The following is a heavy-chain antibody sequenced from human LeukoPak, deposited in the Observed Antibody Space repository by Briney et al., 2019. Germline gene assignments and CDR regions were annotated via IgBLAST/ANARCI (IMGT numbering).Heavy chain of an antibody. CDR1: GYTFTGYY. V-gene: IGHV1-2*02. CDR3: ARDRGSYFSDAFDI. Sequence: GASVKVSCKASGYTFTGYYMHWVRQAPGQGLEWMGWINPNSGGTNYAQKFQGRVIMTRDTSISTAYMELSRLRSDDTAVYYCARDRGSYFSDAFDIWGQGTMVTVSS. D-gene: IGHD1-26*01. CDR2: INPNSGGT. J-gene: IGHJ3*02.